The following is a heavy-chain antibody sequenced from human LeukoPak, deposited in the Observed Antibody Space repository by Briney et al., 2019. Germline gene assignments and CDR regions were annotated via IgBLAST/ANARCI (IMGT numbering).Heavy chain of an antibody. V-gene: IGHV4-59*08. CDR1: GGSISYYY. D-gene: IGHD2-15*01. CDR3: VRHAATRHNYGMDV. J-gene: IGHJ6*02. CDR2: IYHSGST. Sequence: SETLSLTCTVSGGSISYYYWSWIRQPPGKGLEWIGHIYHSGSTNYNPSFKSRVTISVDTSKNHFSLELSSVTAADTAVYYCVRHAATRHNYGMDVWGQGTTVTVSS.